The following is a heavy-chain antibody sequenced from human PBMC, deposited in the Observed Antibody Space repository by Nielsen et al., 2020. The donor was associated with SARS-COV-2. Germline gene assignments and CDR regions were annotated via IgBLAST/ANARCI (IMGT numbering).Heavy chain of an antibody. V-gene: IGHV3-33*05. CDR1: GFTSSSYG. CDR2: IPYDGSNK. D-gene: IGHD6-19*01. Sequence: SLKISCAASGFTSSSYGMQWVPQAPGKVLEWVPDIPYDGSNKYYADPVQGRFTISRDKSKNTLYSPMNSLRAENTAVYYCATMSPPGIAVRTAEYFQHWGQGTLVTDTS. CDR3: ATMSPPGIAVRTAEYFQH. J-gene: IGHJ1*01.